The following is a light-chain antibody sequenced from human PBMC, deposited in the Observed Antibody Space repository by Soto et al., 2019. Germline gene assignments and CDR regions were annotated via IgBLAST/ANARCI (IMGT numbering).Light chain of an antibody. Sequence: DIQMTQSPSFLSASVVDRVTITFRASQGISSYLAWYQQKPGKAPKLLIYAASTLQSGVPSRFSGSGSGTEFTLTISSLQPEDFATYYCQQLNSYPRTFGGGTKVDNK. J-gene: IGKJ4*01. CDR3: QQLNSYPRT. V-gene: IGKV1-9*01. CDR1: QGISSY. CDR2: AAS.